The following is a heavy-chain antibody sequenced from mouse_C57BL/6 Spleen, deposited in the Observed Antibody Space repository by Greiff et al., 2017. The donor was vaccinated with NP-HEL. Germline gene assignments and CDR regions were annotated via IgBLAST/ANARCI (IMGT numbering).Heavy chain of an antibody. CDR2: ISYDGSN. Sequence: ESGPGLVKPSQSLSLTCSVTGYSITSGYYWNWIRQFPGNKLEWMGYISYDGSNNYNPSLKNRISITRDTSKNQFFLKLNSVTTEDTATYYCARVLGRGLFAYWGQGTLVTVSA. CDR3: ARVLGRGLFAY. J-gene: IGHJ3*01. V-gene: IGHV3-6*01. CDR1: GYSITSGYY. D-gene: IGHD4-1*01.